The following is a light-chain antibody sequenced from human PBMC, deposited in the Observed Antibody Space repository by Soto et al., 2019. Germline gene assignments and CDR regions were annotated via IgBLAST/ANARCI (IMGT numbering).Light chain of an antibody. Sequence: QSALAQPRSVSGPPGQSVTISCTGTSSDVGTYDFVSWYQQHPGKAPRLMIFDVSERPSGVPDRFSGSKSGNTASLTISGLQAEDEADYYCQSYDSSLSGYVFGTGTKVTVL. V-gene: IGLV2-11*01. CDR2: DVS. CDR1: SSDVGTYDF. CDR3: QSYDSSLSGYV. J-gene: IGLJ1*01.